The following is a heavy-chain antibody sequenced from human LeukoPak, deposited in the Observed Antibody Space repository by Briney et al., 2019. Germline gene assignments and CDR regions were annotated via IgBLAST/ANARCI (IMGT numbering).Heavy chain of an antibody. Sequence: GGSLRLSCAASGFTFSSYAMSWVRQAPGKGLEWVSAISGSGGSTYYADSVKGRFTISRDNSKNTLYLQMNSLRAEGTAVYYCAAPLYSSSWRDAFDIWGQGTMVTVSS. V-gene: IGHV3-23*01. D-gene: IGHD6-13*01. CDR2: ISGSGGST. J-gene: IGHJ3*02. CDR3: AAPLYSSSWRDAFDI. CDR1: GFTFSSYA.